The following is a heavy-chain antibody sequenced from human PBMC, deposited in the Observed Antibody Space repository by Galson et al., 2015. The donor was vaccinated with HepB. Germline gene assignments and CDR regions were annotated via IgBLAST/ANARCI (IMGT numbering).Heavy chain of an antibody. J-gene: IGHJ4*02. D-gene: IGHD2-2*01. CDR3: ARAGIVVVPAAVPELDH. V-gene: IGHV1-2*02. Sequence: QSGAEVKKPGASVKVSCKASGYTFTGYYMHWVRQAPGQGLEWMGWINPNSGGTNYAQKFQGRVTMTRDTSISTAYMELSRLRSDDTAVYYCARAGIVVVPAAVPELDHWGQGTLVTVSS. CDR2: INPNSGGT. CDR1: GYTFTGYY.